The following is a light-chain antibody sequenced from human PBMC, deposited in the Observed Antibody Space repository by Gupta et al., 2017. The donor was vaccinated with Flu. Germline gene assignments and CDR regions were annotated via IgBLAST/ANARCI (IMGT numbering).Light chain of an antibody. Sequence: GGNNIGSESVHWYQQKPGQAPVLVVYDVSDRPSGIPERFSGSNSGNTATLTISGVEAGDEADYYCQVWDSSTDHPVFGGGTRLTVL. J-gene: IGLJ3*02. V-gene: IGLV3-21*02. CDR2: DVS. CDR3: QVWDSSTDHPV. CDR1: NIGSES.